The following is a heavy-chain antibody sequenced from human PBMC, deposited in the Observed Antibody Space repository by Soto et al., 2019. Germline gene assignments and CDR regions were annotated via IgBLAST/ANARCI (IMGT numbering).Heavy chain of an antibody. CDR2: IFWNDER. Sequence: QVTLKESGPVLVKPTETLTLTCSVSGFSLSKARMVVSWIRQPPGKALEWLAHIFWNDERSYNTSLKSRLTISRYTSKSQVVLTMTNVDPVDTGTYFCARALREGLPIYCFDSWGQGTLVTDSS. D-gene: IGHD1-26*01. CDR1: GFSLSKARMV. V-gene: IGHV2-26*01. CDR3: ARALREGLPIYCFDS. J-gene: IGHJ4*02.